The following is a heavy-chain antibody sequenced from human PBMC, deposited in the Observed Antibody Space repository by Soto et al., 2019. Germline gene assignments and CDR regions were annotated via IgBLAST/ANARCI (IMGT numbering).Heavy chain of an antibody. CDR1: GITFRNFG. Sequence: QVQLVESGGGVVQPGRSPRLYCAASGITFRNFGMHWVRQAPGKGLEWVAAISSDGSDKYYSDSVKGRFTISRDNSKNTLFLQMNSLRVEDTAVYYCAKGSEVARQELDYWGQGTLVTFSS. CDR2: ISSDGSDK. V-gene: IGHV3-30*18. CDR3: AKGSEVARQELDY. D-gene: IGHD2-15*01. J-gene: IGHJ4*02.